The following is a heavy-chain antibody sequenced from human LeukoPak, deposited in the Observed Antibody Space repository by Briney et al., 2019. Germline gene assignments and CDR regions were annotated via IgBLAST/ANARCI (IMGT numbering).Heavy chain of an antibody. CDR2: INGDGGFT. D-gene: IGHD4-17*01. J-gene: IGHJ3*01. CDR3: AKDPNGDYVGAFDF. Sequence: GGSLRLTCSGPGLDFGKYGMTWVRQAPGKGLEWVAAINGDGGFTRYTDSVTGRFTISRDNSKNTLFLQMNSLRVEDTAVYYSAKDPNGDYVGAFDFWGPGTLVTVSS. CDR1: GLDFGKYG. V-gene: IGHV3-23*01.